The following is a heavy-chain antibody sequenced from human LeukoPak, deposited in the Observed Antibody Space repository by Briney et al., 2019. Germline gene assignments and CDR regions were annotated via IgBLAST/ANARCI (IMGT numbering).Heavy chain of an antibody. V-gene: IGHV3-7*05. Sequence: GGSLRLSCAASGFTFSSYWMSWVRQAPGKGLEWVANIKQDGSEKYYVDSVKGRFTISRDNAKNSLYLQMNSLRAEDTAVYYCARDILTGYPFYYYYYGMDVWGQGTTVTVSS. CDR3: ARDILTGYPFYYYYYGMDV. CDR2: IKQDGSEK. CDR1: GFTFSSYW. D-gene: IGHD3-9*01. J-gene: IGHJ6*02.